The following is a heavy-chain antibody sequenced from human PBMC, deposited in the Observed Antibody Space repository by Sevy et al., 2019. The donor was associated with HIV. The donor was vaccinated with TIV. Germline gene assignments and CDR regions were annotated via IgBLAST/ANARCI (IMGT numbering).Heavy chain of an antibody. CDR2: IYYNGHI. CDR1: GGSITSLY. D-gene: IGHD3-3*02. V-gene: IGHV4-59*08. CDR3: AGENARGRCYS. J-gene: IGHJ4*02. Sequence: SETLSLTCTVSGGSITSLYWNWIRQPPGKGLEWIANIYYNGHINYNPSLKSRVTLSLDTSKNQFSLRLSSVTAADTAMYYCAGENARGRCYSWGQGTLVTVSS.